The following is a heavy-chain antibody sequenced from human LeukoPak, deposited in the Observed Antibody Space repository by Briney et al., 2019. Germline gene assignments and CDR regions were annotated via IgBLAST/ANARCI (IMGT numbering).Heavy chain of an antibody. V-gene: IGHV3-23*01. CDR3: AKSLESTNYYYHMDV. CDR2: ISGSGGST. J-gene: IGHJ6*03. D-gene: IGHD2-2*01. CDR1: GFTFSSYG. Sequence: GGSLRLSCAASGFTFSSYGMSWVRQAPGKGLEWVSAISGSGGSTYYADSVKGRFTISRDNSKNTLYLQTNSLRAEDTAVYYCAKSLESTNYYYHMDVWGKGTTVTISS.